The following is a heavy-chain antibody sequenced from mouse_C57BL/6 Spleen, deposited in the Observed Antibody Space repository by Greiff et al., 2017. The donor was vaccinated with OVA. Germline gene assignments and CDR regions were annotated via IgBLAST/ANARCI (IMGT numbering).Heavy chain of an antibody. D-gene: IGHD2-12*01. CDR2: IHPNSGST. Sequence: QVQLQQPGAELVKPGASVKLSCKASGYTFTSYWMHWVKQRPGQGHEWIGMIHPNSGSTNYNEKFKSKATLTVDKSSSTAYLQLSSLTSEDSAVYYCARNDDGGYYAMDYWGQGTSVTVSS. CDR1: GYTFTSYW. V-gene: IGHV1-64*01. J-gene: IGHJ4*01. CDR3: ARNDDGGYYAMDY.